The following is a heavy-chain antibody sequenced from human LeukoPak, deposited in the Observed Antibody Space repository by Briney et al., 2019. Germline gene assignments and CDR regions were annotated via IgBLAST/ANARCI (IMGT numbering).Heavy chain of an antibody. CDR2: ISGSGDST. J-gene: IGHJ4*02. Sequence: GGSLRLSCAASGFTVSSKYMSWVRQAPGKGLEWVSGISGSGDSTYYADSVKGRFTISRDNSKNTLYLQMNSLRAEDTAVYSCTRTRGCSSTSCYADYWGQGTLVTVSS. V-gene: IGHV3-23*01. CDR3: TRTRGCSSTSCYADY. D-gene: IGHD2-2*01. CDR1: GFTVSSKY.